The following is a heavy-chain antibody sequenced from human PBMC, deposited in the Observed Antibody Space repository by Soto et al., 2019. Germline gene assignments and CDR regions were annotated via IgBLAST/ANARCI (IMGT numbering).Heavy chain of an antibody. CDR1: GGTFSSYA. CDR3: ARYCSGGSCPYYYYYGMDV. CDR2: IIPIFGTA. Sequence: SVKVSCKASGGTFSSYAISWVRQAPGQGLEWMGGIIPIFGTANYAQKFQGRVTITADESTSTAYMELSSLRSEDTAVYYCARYCSGGSCPYYYYYGMDVWGQGTTVTVSS. J-gene: IGHJ6*02. D-gene: IGHD2-15*01. V-gene: IGHV1-69*13.